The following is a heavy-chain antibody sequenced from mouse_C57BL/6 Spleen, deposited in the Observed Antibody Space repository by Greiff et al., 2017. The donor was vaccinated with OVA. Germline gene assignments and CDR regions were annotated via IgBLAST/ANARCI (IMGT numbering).Heavy chain of an antibody. CDR2: IWTGGGT. CDR1: GFSLTSYA. V-gene: IGHV2-9-1*01. J-gene: IGHJ2*01. CDR3: ARNYYGSSRYYFDY. D-gene: IGHD1-1*01. Sequence: VQLQQSGPGLVAPSQSLSITCTVSGFSLTSYAISWVRQPPGKGLEWLGVIWTGGGTNYNSALKSRLSISKDNSKSQVFLKMNSLQTDDTARYYCARNYYGSSRYYFDYWGQGTTLTVSS.